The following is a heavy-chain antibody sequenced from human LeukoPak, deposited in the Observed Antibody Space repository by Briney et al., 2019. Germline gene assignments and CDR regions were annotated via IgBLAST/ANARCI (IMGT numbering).Heavy chain of an antibody. CDR3: AYDSSGYHAFDI. Sequence: SETLSLTCAVYGGSFSGYYWSWIRQPPGKGLEWIGEINHSGSTNYNPPLKSRVTISVDTSKNQFSLKLSSVTAADTAVYYCAYDSSGYHAFDIWGQGTMVTVSS. CDR1: GGSFSGYY. J-gene: IGHJ3*02. V-gene: IGHV4-34*01. D-gene: IGHD3-22*01. CDR2: INHSGST.